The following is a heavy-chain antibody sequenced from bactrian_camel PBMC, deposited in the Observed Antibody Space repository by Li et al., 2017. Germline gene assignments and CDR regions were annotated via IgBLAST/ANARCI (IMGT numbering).Heavy chain of an antibody. Sequence: HVQLVESGGGSVQAGGSLRLSCGASGSIYGDACVGWLRQAPGKEREGVAAIDSRSSTTYADSVKGRFTISKDNAKSTLYLQMNSLKPEDTAMYYCAALSLRCSTIFYWGQGTQVTVS. D-gene: IGHD6*01. CDR1: GSIYGDAC. V-gene: IGHV3S53*01. CDR2: IDSRSST. CDR3: AALSLRCSTIFY. J-gene: IGHJ4*01.